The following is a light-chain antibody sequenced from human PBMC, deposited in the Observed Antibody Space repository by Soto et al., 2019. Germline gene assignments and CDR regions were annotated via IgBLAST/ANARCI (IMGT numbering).Light chain of an antibody. V-gene: IGLV4-69*01. CDR3: QTWGAGIQV. Sequence: QLVLTQSPSASASLGASVNLTCTLSSGHSSYAFAWHQQQPGTAPRFLMRLDSGGRHTRGAGIPDRFSGSSSRAERYLTISSLQSEDAADYYCQTWGAGIQVFGGGTKVTVL. J-gene: IGLJ3*02. CDR1: SGHSSYA. CDR2: LDSGGRH.